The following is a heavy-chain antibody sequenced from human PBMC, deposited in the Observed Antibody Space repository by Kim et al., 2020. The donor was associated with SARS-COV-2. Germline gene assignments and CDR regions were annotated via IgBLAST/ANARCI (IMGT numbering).Heavy chain of an antibody. D-gene: IGHD6-19*01. J-gene: IGHJ4*02. V-gene: IGHV4-39*01. CDR2: GST. Sequence: GSTYYNPSLRSRVTRSVETSKNQCSLKLSSVTAADTAVYYCARQYSSGWYWGQGTLVTVSS. CDR3: ARQYSSGWY.